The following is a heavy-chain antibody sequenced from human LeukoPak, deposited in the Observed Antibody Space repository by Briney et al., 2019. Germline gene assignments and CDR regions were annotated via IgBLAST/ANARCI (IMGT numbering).Heavy chain of an antibody. CDR2: IRSKGNTYAT. D-gene: IGHD3-22*01. CDR1: GFTFSGSA. J-gene: IGHJ4*02. CDR3: TRGPDYYDSSGLDY. Sequence: GSLRLSCAASGFTFSGSAMHWVRQASGKGLEWVGRIRSKGNTYATAYAASVKGRFTIPRDDSKNTAYLQMNSLKTEDTAVYYCTRGPDYYDSSGLDYWGQGTLVTVSS. V-gene: IGHV3-73*01.